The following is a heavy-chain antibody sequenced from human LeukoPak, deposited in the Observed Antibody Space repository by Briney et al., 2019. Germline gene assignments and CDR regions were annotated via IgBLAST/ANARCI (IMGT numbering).Heavy chain of an antibody. CDR2: IKQDGSEK. Sequence: GGSLRLSCVASGFTFSSYWMSWVRQAPGKGLEWVANIKQDGSEKYYVDSVKGRFTISRDNAKNSLYLQMNSLRAEDTAVYYCARNGGFGELSGWGQGTLVTVSS. CDR3: ARNGGFGELSG. D-gene: IGHD3-10*01. CDR1: GFTFSSYW. V-gene: IGHV3-7*01. J-gene: IGHJ4*02.